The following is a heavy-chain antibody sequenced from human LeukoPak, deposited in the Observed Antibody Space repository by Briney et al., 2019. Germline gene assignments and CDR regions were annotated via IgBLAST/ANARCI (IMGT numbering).Heavy chain of an antibody. CDR2: INHSGGT. CDR3: ARGQEATTGQFPDWFDP. V-gene: IGHV4-34*01. J-gene: IGHJ5*02. Sequence: PSETLSLTCAVYGGSFSGSYWSWIRQPPGKGLEWIGEINHSGGTNSNPSLKSRVTLSVDLSKNHFSLKLTSVTAADTAVYYCARGQEATTGQFPDWFDPWGQGTLVTVSS. CDR1: GGSFSGSY. D-gene: IGHD1-26*01.